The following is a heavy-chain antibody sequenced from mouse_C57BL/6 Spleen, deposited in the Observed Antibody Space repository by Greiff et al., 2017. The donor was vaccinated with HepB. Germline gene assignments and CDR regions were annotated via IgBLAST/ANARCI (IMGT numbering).Heavy chain of an antibody. J-gene: IGHJ4*01. Sequence: EVQLQQSGPELVKPGASVKISCKASGYTFTDYYMNWVKQSHGKSLEWIGDINPNNGGTSYNQKFKGKATLTVDKSSSTAYMELRSLTSEDSAVYYCARPYYYGSSYVGYYAMDYWGQGTSVTVSS. CDR1: GYTFTDYY. CDR2: INPNNGGT. D-gene: IGHD1-1*01. V-gene: IGHV1-26*01. CDR3: ARPYYYGSSYVGYYAMDY.